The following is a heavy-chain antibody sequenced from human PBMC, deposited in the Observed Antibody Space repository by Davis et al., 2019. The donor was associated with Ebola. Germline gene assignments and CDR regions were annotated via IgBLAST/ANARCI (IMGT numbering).Heavy chain of an antibody. J-gene: IGHJ6*02. D-gene: IGHD5-18*01. CDR3: ARGHSYGSKVYGMDV. Sequence: MPSETLSLTCTVSAGSLSSSSYYWGWIRQPPGKGPEWIGNIYSTGSTYYHPSLKSRVTISVDTSKNQFSLKLSSVTAADTAMYYCARGHSYGSKVYGMDVWGQGTTVTVSS. CDR1: AGSLSSSSYY. V-gene: IGHV4-39*01. CDR2: IYSTGST.